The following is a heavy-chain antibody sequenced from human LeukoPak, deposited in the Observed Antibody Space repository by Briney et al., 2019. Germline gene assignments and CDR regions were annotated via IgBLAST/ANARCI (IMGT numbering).Heavy chain of an antibody. V-gene: IGHV3-49*04. CDR1: GFTLVDYA. CDR2: IRSKVDGETT. Sequence: PGGSLRLSCTASGFTLVDYALSCVRQALGKGLGWVGLIRSKVDGETTEYAASVKGRFTNSRDDSKSIAYLKMNSLRTEDTAVYYCTRVWGGYDLFYSCGQGTLVTVS. D-gene: IGHD5-12*01. J-gene: IGHJ4*02. CDR3: TRVWGGYDLFYS.